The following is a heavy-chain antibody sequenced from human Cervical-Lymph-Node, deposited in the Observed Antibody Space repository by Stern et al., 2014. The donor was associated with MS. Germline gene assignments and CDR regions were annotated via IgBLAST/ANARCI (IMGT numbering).Heavy chain of an antibody. D-gene: IGHD6-19*01. Sequence: EVQLVESGGGLVQPGGSLRLSCAASGFTFSNHAMSWVRQAPGKGLEWVSAIGSSGETTYYADSVKGRFTVSRDKSKNTLYLQMNSLRAEDTAIYFCAKGSSGWPYHLDYWGQGALVTVSS. V-gene: IGHV3-23*04. CDR1: GFTFSNHA. J-gene: IGHJ4*02. CDR2: IGSSGETT. CDR3: AKGSSGWPYHLDY.